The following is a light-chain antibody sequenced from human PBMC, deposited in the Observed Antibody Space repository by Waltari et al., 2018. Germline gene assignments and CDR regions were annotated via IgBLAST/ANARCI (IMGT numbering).Light chain of an antibody. CDR3: HQTFSHPLPS. CDR2: AAS. J-gene: IGKJ2*01. CDR1: QSISTY. Sequence: DIQMTQSPSSLSASLGDRVTITCRASQSISTYLNWFQHKPGQAPKLLIYAASSLQSGVPSRFRGSGSGTDFTLTITSLQPEDFATYYCHQTFSHPLPSFGQGTKVDI. V-gene: IGKV1-39*01.